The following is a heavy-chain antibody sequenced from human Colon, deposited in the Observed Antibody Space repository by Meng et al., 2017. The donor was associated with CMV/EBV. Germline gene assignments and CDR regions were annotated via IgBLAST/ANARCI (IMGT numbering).Heavy chain of an antibody. Sequence: SGYTFTSYYRHWVRQAPGQGLEWMGIINPSGGSTSYAQKFQGRVTMTTDTSTSTVYMEVSSLRSEDTAVYYCARDMELHYYDSSGLQDWGQGTLVTVSS. CDR3: ARDMELHYYDSSGLQD. CDR2: INPSGGST. J-gene: IGHJ1*01. CDR1: GYTFTSYY. D-gene: IGHD3-22*01. V-gene: IGHV1-46*01.